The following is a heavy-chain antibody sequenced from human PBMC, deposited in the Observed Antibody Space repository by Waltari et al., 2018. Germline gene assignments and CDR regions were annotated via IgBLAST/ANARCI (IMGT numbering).Heavy chain of an antibody. V-gene: IGHV1-8*01. CDR2: MNPNSDTT. CDR1: GYTFTSYD. J-gene: IGHJ4*02. Sequence: QVQLVQSGAEVKKPGASVKVSCKASGYTFTSYDINWVRQATGQGREWMGWMNPNSDTTGYAQKCQGRVTMTRTTSISTAYMELSSLRSEDTAVYYCARGWVGATGRYYFDYWGQGTLVTVSS. D-gene: IGHD1-26*01. CDR3: ARGWVGATGRYYFDY.